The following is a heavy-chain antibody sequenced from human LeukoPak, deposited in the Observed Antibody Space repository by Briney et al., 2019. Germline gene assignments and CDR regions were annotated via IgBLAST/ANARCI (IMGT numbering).Heavy chain of an antibody. D-gene: IGHD2-21*01. CDR2: IYENGGTT. CDR1: GFTFRSHA. V-gene: IGHV3-23*01. J-gene: IGHJ4*02. Sequence: GGSLRLSCVGSGFTFRSHAMSWVRQAAEKGLEFVSGIYENGGTTYYADSVKGRFSISRDNSKNTLYLQMDSLRGEDTAVYYCAKDFRIGYSAHFDYWGQGALVTVSS. CDR3: AKDFRIGYSAHFDY.